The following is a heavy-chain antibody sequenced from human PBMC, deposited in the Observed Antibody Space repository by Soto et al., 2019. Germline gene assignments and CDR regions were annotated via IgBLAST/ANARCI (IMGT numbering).Heavy chain of an antibody. J-gene: IGHJ4*02. CDR1: GCTFSSYG. D-gene: IGHD3-22*01. CDR2: ISYDGSNK. CDR3: AKPHYYDSSGHFDY. V-gene: IGHV3-30*18. Sequence: AXGSLRLSCAASGCTFSSYGMHWVRQAPGKGLEWVAVISYDGSNKYYADSVKGRFTISRDNSKNTLYLQMNSLRAEDTAVYYCAKPHYYDSSGHFDYWGQGTLVTVSS.